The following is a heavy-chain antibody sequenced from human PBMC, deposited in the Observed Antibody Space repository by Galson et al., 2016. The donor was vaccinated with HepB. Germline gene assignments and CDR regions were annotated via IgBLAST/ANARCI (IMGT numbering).Heavy chain of an antibody. J-gene: IGHJ4*02. CDR1: GFIFSNYG. D-gene: IGHD7-27*01. V-gene: IGHV3-48*04. CDR2: ISSGAI. Sequence: SLRLSCAASGFIFSNYGMNWVRQAPGKGLEWVSYISSGAIYYSDSVKGRFTISRDNAKNSLYLQMNSLRAEDTAVYFCARGDGTNWDFDYWGQGTLVTVSS. CDR3: ARGDGTNWDFDY.